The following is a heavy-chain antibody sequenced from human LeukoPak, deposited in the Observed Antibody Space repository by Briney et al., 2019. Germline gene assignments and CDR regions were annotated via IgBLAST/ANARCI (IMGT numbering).Heavy chain of an antibody. V-gene: IGHV3-7*01. CDR2: INLGGSAK. D-gene: IGHD7-27*01. Sequence: PGGSLRLSCAVSGFPFSVYEMNWVRQAPGKGPEWVANINLGGSAKLYVDSVKGRCTISRDNAKNSLYLQMNSLRVEDTAVYYCAAWGLHNYWGQGTLVTVSS. CDR1: GFPFSVYE. J-gene: IGHJ4*02. CDR3: AAWGLHNY.